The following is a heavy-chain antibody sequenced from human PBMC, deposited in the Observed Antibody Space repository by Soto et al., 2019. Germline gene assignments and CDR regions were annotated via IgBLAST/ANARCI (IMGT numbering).Heavy chain of an antibody. CDR2: ISHDGSKK. CDR1: GFAFSSFG. Sequence: PGGSLRLSCVASGFAFSSFGMHWVRQAPGKGLEWVAFISHDGSKKKFVDSVKGRFTISRDDSGNTLYLQMNSLRAEDTAVYYCARDRLITDIVVTRYYYGMDVWGQGTTVTVSS. J-gene: IGHJ6*02. CDR3: ARDRLITDIVVTRYYYGMDV. V-gene: IGHV3-30*03. D-gene: IGHD2-15*01.